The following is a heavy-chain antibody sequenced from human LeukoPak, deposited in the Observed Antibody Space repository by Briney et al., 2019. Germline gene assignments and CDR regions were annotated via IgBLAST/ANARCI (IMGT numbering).Heavy chain of an antibody. CDR1: GFTFSNYW. CDR3: ARAPSEIGGYYPEYLRH. J-gene: IGHJ1*01. V-gene: IGHV3-74*01. Sequence: GGSLRLSCAAAGFTFSNYWMHWVRHAPGKGLVWVSRIKSDGRTNYADSVKGRFTISRDNAKNTVSLQMNSLRAEDTGVYYCARAPSEIGGYYPEYLRHWGQGTLVTVSS. CDR2: IKSDGRT. D-gene: IGHD3-22*01.